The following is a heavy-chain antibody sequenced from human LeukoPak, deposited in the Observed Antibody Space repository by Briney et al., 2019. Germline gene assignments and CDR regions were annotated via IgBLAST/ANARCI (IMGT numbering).Heavy chain of an antibody. V-gene: IGHV3-11*01. Sequence: PEGSLRLSCAASGFTFSDYYMSWIRQAPGKGLEWFSYISIGDSTMYYADSVKGRFTISRDNGKNSLYLQMNSLRAEDTAVYYCARGTNYDAFDIWGQGTMVTVSS. CDR1: GFTFSDYY. CDR3: ARGTNYDAFDI. D-gene: IGHD5-24*01. CDR2: ISIGDSTM. J-gene: IGHJ3*02.